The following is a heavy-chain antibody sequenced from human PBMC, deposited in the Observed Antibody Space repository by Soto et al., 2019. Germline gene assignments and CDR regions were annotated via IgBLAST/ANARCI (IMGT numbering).Heavy chain of an antibody. J-gene: IGHJ4*02. CDR1: GFILSEHY. D-gene: IGHD5-12*01. Sequence: GGSLRLSCAASGFILSEHYMDWVRQAPGKGLEWVGRTRDKANSYTTEYAASVRGRFTISRDDSENSLYLQMNSLKTEDTAVYYCGRAQSSSGYYYFESWGQGTLVTVSS. CDR3: GRAQSSSGYYYFES. CDR2: TRDKANSYTT. V-gene: IGHV3-72*01.